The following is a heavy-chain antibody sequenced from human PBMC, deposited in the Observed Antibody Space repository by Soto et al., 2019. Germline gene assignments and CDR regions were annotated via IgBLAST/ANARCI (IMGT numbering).Heavy chain of an antibody. J-gene: IGHJ6*02. CDR1: GYTFTSYG. CDR2: ISAYNGNT. V-gene: IGHV1-18*01. Sequence: ASVKVSCKASGYTFTSYGISWARQAPGQGLEWMEWISAYNGNTNYAQKLKGRVTMTTDTSTSTAYMELRSLRSDDTAVYYCASITNPVGGMDVWGQGTTVTVSS. D-gene: IGHD3-10*01. CDR3: ASITNPVGGMDV.